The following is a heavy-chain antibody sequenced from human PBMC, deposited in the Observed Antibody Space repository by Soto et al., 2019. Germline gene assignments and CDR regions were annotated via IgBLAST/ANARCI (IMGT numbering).Heavy chain of an antibody. Sequence: PSETLSLSCAVYGGSFSGYYWSWIRQPPGKGLEWIGEINHSGSTNYNPSLKSRVTISVDRSKNQFSLKLSSVTAADTAVYYCARRYGGNFDYWGQGTLVTVSS. D-gene: IGHD1-26*01. CDR2: INHSGST. CDR1: GGSFSGYY. V-gene: IGHV4-34*01. J-gene: IGHJ4*02. CDR3: ARRYGGNFDY.